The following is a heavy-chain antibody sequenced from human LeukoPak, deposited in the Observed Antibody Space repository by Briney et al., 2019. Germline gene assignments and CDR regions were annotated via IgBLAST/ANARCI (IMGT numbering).Heavy chain of an antibody. D-gene: IGHD3-10*01. CDR2: ISGSGGST. J-gene: IGHJ4*02. V-gene: IGHV3-23*01. CDR3: AKVIGPSGDDEVIDY. Sequence: GGSLRLSCAASGFTFSSYGMSWVRQAPGKGLEWVSAISGSGGSTYYADSVKGRFTISRDNSKNTLYLQMNSLRAEDTAVYYCAKVIGPSGDDEVIDYWGQGTLVTVSS. CDR1: GFTFSSYG.